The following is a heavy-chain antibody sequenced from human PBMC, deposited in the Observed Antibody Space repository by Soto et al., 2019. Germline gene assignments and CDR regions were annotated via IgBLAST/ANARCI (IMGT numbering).Heavy chain of an antibody. D-gene: IGHD2-15*01. Sequence: QVPLVQSGAEVKKPGASVKVSCKASGYTFTSYGISWVRQAPGQGLEWMGWISAYNGNTNYAQKLQGRVTMTTDTSTSTAYMELRSLRSDDTAVYYCARDLGRYCSGGSCYPYYFDYWGQGTLVTVSS. CDR2: ISAYNGNT. CDR3: ARDLGRYCSGGSCYPYYFDY. J-gene: IGHJ4*02. V-gene: IGHV1-18*01. CDR1: GYTFTSYG.